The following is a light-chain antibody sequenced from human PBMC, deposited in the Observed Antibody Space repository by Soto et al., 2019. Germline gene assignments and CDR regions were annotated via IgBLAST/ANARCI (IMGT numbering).Light chain of an antibody. J-gene: IGKJ2*01. V-gene: IGKV3-20*01. CDR1: QSVSSNY. CDR3: QQYGSSPYT. Sequence: EIVLTQSPGTLSLSPGERATLSCRASQSVSSNYLGWYQQKPGQAPRLLIYGASSRATGIPDRFSGSGSGTDVTLTISRLEPEDFAVYYCQQYGSSPYTFGQGTKLEIK. CDR2: GAS.